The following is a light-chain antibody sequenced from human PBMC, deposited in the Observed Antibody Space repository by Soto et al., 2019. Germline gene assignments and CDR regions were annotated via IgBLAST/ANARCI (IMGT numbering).Light chain of an antibody. Sequence: QSVLTQSPSASASLGASVKLTCTLSSWHSSYAIEWHQQQPEKGPRYLMKLNSDGRHSKGDGIPDRFSGSSSGAERYLTISSLQSEDEADYYCQTWGTGIPWVFGGGTQLTVL. CDR3: QTWGTGIPWV. CDR1: SWHSSYA. V-gene: IGLV4-69*01. J-gene: IGLJ3*02. CDR2: LNSDGRH.